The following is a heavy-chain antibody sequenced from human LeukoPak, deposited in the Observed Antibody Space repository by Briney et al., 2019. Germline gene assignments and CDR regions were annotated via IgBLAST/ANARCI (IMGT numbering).Heavy chain of an antibody. D-gene: IGHD3/OR15-3a*01. J-gene: IGHJ6*02. Sequence: SETLSLTRIVSGGSISSYYWSWIRLPAGKGLEWIGRIYNSGNINYNPSLKSRVTMSVDTSKNQVSLRLSSVTAADTAVYYCARDDLPYSVHHGMDVWGQGTTVTVPS. CDR1: GGSISSYY. CDR2: IYNSGNI. CDR3: ARDDLPYSVHHGMDV. V-gene: IGHV4-4*07.